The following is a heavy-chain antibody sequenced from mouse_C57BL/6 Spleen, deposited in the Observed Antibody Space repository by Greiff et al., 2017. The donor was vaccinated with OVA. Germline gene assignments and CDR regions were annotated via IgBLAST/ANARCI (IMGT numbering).Heavy chain of an antibody. CDR3: ARFQTAQATAY. J-gene: IGHJ3*01. D-gene: IGHD3-2*02. CDR1: GYAFSSYW. V-gene: IGHV1-80*01. Sequence: VQGVESGAELVKPGASVKISCKASGYAFSSYWMNWVKQRPGKGLEWIGQIYPGDGDTNYNGKFKGKATLTADKSSSTAYMQLSSLTSEDSAVYFCARFQTAQATAYWGQGTLVTVSA. CDR2: IYPGDGDT.